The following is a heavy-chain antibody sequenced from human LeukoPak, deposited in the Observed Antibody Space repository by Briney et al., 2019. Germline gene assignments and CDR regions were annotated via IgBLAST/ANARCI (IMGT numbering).Heavy chain of an antibody. D-gene: IGHD3-3*01. Sequence: SETLSLTCAVYGGSFSGYYWSWIRQPPGKGLEWIGEINHSGSTNYNPSLKSRVTISVDTSKNQFSLKLSSVTAADTAVYYCASNYDFWSGYPSRFDYWGQGTLVTVSS. J-gene: IGHJ4*02. CDR2: INHSGST. CDR3: ASNYDFWSGYPSRFDY. CDR1: GGSFSGYY. V-gene: IGHV4-34*01.